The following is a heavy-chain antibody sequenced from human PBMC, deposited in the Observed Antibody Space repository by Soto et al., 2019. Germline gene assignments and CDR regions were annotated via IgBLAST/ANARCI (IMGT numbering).Heavy chain of an antibody. V-gene: IGHV3-23*01. D-gene: IGHD3-16*01. J-gene: IGHJ4*02. CDR3: SKAPVDYVWGSYDY. CDR2: ISGSGGST. Sequence: EVQLLESGGGLVQPGGSLRLSCAASGFTFSSYAMSWVRQAPGKGLEWVSAISGSGGSTYYADSVKGRFTISRDNSKNTLYLQMNSLRAEDTAVYYCSKAPVDYVWGSYDYWGQGTLVTVSS. CDR1: GFTFSSYA.